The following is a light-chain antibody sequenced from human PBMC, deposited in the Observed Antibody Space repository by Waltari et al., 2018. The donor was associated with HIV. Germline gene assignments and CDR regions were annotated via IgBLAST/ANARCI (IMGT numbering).Light chain of an antibody. J-gene: IGLJ2*01. Sequence: YDLTQPPSVSVSPGQTASITCSGDKLGDKYACWYQQKPGQSPVLVIFQDSKRPSGIPERFSGSNSGNTATLTISGTQAMDEADYYCQAWDSSTVVFGGGTKLTVL. CDR1: KLGDKY. CDR3: QAWDSSTVV. CDR2: QDS. V-gene: IGLV3-1*01.